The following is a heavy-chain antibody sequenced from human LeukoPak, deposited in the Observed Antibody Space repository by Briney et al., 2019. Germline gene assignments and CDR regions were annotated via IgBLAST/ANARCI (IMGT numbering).Heavy chain of an antibody. J-gene: IGHJ4*02. CDR3: ARDGYFDN. V-gene: IGHV1-18*01. CDR2: ISAHNGNA. Sequence: GASVKVSFKASGYIFSSYGIGWVRQAPGQGLEWMGWISAHNGNANYAQRVQGRVTMTTDTSTSTAYMELRSLTSDDTAVYYCARDGYFDNWGQGTLVTVSS. CDR1: GYIFSSYG.